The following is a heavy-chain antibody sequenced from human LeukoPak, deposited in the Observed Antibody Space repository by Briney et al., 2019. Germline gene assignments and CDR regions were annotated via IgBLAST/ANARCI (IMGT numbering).Heavy chain of an antibody. J-gene: IGHJ6*04. D-gene: IGHD3-10*01. V-gene: IGHV4-38-2*01. CDR2: MYHNRGT. Sequence: SETLSLTCAVSGYSISSGYYWGWIRQPPGQGLEWIGSMYHNRGTYYNPSLKSRVTISMDTSKNQFSLRLSSVTAADTAVYYYASYYASGVSAYDYFGMDVWGKGTTVTVSS. CDR3: ASYYASGVSAYDYFGMDV. CDR1: GYSISSGYY.